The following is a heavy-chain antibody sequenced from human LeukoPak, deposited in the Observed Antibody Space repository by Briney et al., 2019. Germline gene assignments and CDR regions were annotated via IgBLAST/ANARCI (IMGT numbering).Heavy chain of an antibody. Sequence: GGSLRLSCAASGFTFSSYSMNWVRQAPGKGLEWVSYISSSSSTIYYADSVKGRFTISRDNAKNSLYLQMNSLRAEDTAVYYCARDNYYDSSGCYYDLDYWGQGTLVTVSS. D-gene: IGHD3-22*01. V-gene: IGHV3-48*01. J-gene: IGHJ4*02. CDR3: ARDNYYDSSGCYYDLDY. CDR2: ISSSSSTI. CDR1: GFTFSSYS.